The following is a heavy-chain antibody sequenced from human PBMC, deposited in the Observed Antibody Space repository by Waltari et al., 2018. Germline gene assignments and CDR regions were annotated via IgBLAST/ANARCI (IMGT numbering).Heavy chain of an antibody. J-gene: IGHJ4*02. CDR3: ARDGPGAGNDDFDY. CDR1: GYTFTGHY. D-gene: IGHD3-10*01. CDR2: FSPNNGDN. Sequence: QVQLAQSGAEGKKPGASVTVSCKASGYTFTGHYIHWVRQAPGQGLEWMGWFSPNNGDNKYAQKFQGRVTMTRDTSINTAYMELSSLTSDDTAVYYCARDGPGAGNDDFDYWGQGTLVSVSS. V-gene: IGHV1-2*02.